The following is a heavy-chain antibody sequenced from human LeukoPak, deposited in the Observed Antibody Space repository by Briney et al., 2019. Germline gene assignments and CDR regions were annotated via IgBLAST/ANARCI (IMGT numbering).Heavy chain of an antibody. J-gene: IGHJ6*02. CDR1: GFTFSTYG. CDR2: IWYDGSNI. Sequence: PGGSLRLSCATSGFTFSTYGMNWVRQAPGKGLEWEAVIWYDGSNIHYADSVKGRFTISRDNYKNTLYLQMSSLRAEDTAVYYCARDVVVIKYYYGMDVWGQGTTVTVS. CDR3: ARDVVVIKYYYGMDV. D-gene: IGHD2-21*01. V-gene: IGHV3-33*01.